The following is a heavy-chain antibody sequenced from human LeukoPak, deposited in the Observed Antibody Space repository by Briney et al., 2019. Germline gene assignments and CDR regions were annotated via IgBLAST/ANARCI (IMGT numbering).Heavy chain of an antibody. D-gene: IGHD3-10*01. CDR3: ARDYYGSGSYYWVDSYYYYYMDV. CDR1: GYTFSSYA. V-gene: IGHV7-4-1*02. CDR2: INTNTGNP. J-gene: IGHJ6*03. Sequence: ASVKVSCKASGYTFSSYAMNWVRQAPGQGLEWMGWINTNTGNPTYAQGFTGRFVFSLDTSVSTAYLQISSLKAEDTAVYYCARDYYGSGSYYWVDSYYYYYMDVWGKGTTVTVSS.